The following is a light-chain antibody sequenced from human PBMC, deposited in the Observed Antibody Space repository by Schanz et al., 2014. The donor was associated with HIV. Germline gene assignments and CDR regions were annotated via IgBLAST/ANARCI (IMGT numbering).Light chain of an antibody. Sequence: DIQMTQSPSSLSASVGDRVTITCRASQSISNYLNWYQQKPGKAPKLLIYAASSLQSGVPSRFSGSGSGTHFTLIISSLQPEDVGSYFCLQTYSAPSITFGQGTRLEIK. CDR3: LQTYSAPSIT. J-gene: IGKJ5*01. CDR2: AAS. CDR1: QSISNY. V-gene: IGKV1-39*01.